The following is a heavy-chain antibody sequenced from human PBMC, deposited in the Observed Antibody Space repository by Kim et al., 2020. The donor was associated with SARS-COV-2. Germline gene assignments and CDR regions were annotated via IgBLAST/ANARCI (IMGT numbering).Heavy chain of an antibody. Sequence: ASVKVSCKVSGYTLTELSMHWVRQAPGKGLEWMGGFDPEDGETIYAQKFQGRVTMTEDTSTDTAYMELSSLRSEDTAVYYCATDGIAAAGMRYYYYGMDVWGQGTTVTVSS. CDR2: FDPEDGET. D-gene: IGHD6-13*01. V-gene: IGHV1-24*01. J-gene: IGHJ6*02. CDR3: ATDGIAAAGMRYYYYGMDV. CDR1: GYTLTELS.